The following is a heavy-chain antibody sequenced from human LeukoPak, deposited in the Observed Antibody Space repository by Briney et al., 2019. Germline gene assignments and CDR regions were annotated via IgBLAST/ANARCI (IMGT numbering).Heavy chain of an antibody. V-gene: IGHV4-59*08. D-gene: IGHD2/OR15-2a*01. CDR3: ARRLSPDAFDI. J-gene: IGHJ3*02. Sequence: KSSETLSLTCTVSGGSISSYYWSWIRQPPGKGLEWIGYIYYSGSTNYNPSLKSRVTISVDTSKNQFSLKLSSVTAAGTAVYYCARRLSPDAFDIWGQGTMVTVSS. CDR1: GGSISSYY. CDR2: IYYSGST.